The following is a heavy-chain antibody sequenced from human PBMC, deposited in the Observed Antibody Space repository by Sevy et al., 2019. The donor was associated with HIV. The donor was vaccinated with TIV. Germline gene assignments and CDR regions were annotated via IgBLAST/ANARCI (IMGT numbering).Heavy chain of an antibody. V-gene: IGHV3-33*01. CDR3: ARGPLRYCSSSSCYEGDYYYYGMDV. CDR2: IRYDGNNK. J-gene: IGHJ6*02. CDR1: GFTFSNYG. Sequence: GGSLRLSCAASGFTFSNYGIHWVRQAPGKGLEWVAVIRYDGNNKEYTDSVKGRFTISRDNSKNTLYLQVNSLRAEDTAVYYFARGPLRYCSSSSCYEGDYYYYGMDVWGQGTTVTVSS. D-gene: IGHD2-2*01.